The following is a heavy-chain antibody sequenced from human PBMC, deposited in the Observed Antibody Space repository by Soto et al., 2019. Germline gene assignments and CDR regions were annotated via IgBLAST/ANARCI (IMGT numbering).Heavy chain of an antibody. D-gene: IGHD5-18*01. Sequence: VGSLRLSCAASGFTFSDYYMSWIRQAPGKGLEWVSYISSSSSYTNYADSVKGRFTISRDNAKNSLYLQMNSLRAEDTAVYYCASLHVDTAMVSFDYWGQGTLVTVSS. CDR3: ASLHVDTAMVSFDY. CDR1: GFTFSDYY. J-gene: IGHJ4*02. CDR2: ISSSSSYT. V-gene: IGHV3-11*06.